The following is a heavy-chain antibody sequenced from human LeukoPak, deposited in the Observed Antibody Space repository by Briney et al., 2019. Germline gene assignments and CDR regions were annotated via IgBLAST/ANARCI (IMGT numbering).Heavy chain of an antibody. CDR1: GFMFSDHG. D-gene: IGHD5/OR15-5a*01. J-gene: IGHJ4*02. Sequence: GGSLRLPCVASGFMFSDHGFHWVRQSPDKGLEWVALIGSDGSKKYYADSVQGRFTVSRENSKNTLFLQMNTLRADDTAVYFCARQMTSTRLFDSWGQGTLVTVSS. CDR3: ARQMTSTRLFDS. CDR2: IGSDGSKK. V-gene: IGHV3-30*04.